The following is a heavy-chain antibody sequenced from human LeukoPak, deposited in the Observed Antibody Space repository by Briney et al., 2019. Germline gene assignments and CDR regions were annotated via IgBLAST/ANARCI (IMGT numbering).Heavy chain of an antibody. CDR3: ARDRCSGGNCAFDS. D-gene: IGHD2-15*01. V-gene: IGHV1-18*01. CDR2: VSTYNGNT. Sequence: ASVKVSCKTSGYSFTTYSINWVRQAPGQGLEWMGRVSTYNGNTKSAQKFQGRVTMTTDTSTSTVYMELASLSSDDTASYYCARDRCSGGNCAFDSWGRGTLVTVSS. CDR1: GYSFTTYS. J-gene: IGHJ4*02.